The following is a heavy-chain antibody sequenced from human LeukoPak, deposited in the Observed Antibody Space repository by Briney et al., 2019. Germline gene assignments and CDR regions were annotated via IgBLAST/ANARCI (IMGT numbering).Heavy chain of an antibody. CDR2: IRFDGSNK. J-gene: IGHJ6*03. CDR1: GFTFSSYG. Sequence: GGSLRLSCAASGFTFSSYGVHWVRQAPGKGLEWVSFIRFDGSNKYYADSVKGRFTISRDNSKNTLSLQMSSLRAEDTAVYYCAKSQRGYYPRRTYYYYMDVWGKGTTVTVSS. CDR3: AKSQRGYYPRRTYYYYMDV. D-gene: IGHD1-26*01. V-gene: IGHV3-30*02.